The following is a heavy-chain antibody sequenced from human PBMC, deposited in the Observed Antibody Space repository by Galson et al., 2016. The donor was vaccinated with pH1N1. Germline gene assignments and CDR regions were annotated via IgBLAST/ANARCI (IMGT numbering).Heavy chain of an antibody. CDR3: ARVMEWELGGYYDY. Sequence: SVKVSCKASGYTFTSYGISWVRQAPGQGLEWMGWISANSGNTNYAQKLQGRVTMTTDTSTSTAYMDLRSLRSDDTAVYYCARVMEWELGGYYDYWGQGTLVTVSS. D-gene: IGHD1-26*01. CDR1: GYTFTSYG. J-gene: IGHJ4*02. CDR2: ISANSGNT. V-gene: IGHV1-18*01.